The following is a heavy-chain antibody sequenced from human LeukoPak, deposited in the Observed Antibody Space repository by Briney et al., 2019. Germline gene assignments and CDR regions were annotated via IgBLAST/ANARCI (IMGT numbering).Heavy chain of an antibody. V-gene: IGHV3-23*01. Sequence: AGSLRLSCAAYGFTFSSYAMSWVRQAPGKELEWVSAISGSGGSTYYADSVKGRFTISRDNSKDTLYLQMNSLRAEDTAVYYCAKAGVVVVPAPTYFDYWGQGTLVTVSS. J-gene: IGHJ4*02. CDR3: AKAGVVVVPAPTYFDY. CDR2: ISGSGGST. CDR1: GFTFSSYA. D-gene: IGHD2-2*01.